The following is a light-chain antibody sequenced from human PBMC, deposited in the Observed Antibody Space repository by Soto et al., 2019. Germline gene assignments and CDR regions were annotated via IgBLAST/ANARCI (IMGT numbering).Light chain of an antibody. CDR3: QQYGSSPLLT. J-gene: IGKJ4*01. CDR1: QSVSSSY. V-gene: IGKV3-20*01. Sequence: EIVLTQSPGTLSLSPGERATLSCRASQSVSSSYLAWYQQKPGQAPRLLIYGASSRATGIPDRFSGSGSGTDFPLPISRPEPEDFAVYYCQQYGSSPLLTFGGGTKVEIK. CDR2: GAS.